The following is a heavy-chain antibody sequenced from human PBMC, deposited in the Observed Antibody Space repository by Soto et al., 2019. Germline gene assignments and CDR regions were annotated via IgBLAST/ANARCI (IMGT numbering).Heavy chain of an antibody. V-gene: IGHV3-23*01. CDR1: GFTFSKYA. Sequence: EVQLLDSGGGLVQPGGSLRLSCAASGFTFSKYAMSWVRQAPGKGLEWVSAISATGGTTDYADSVRGRFTISRDSSENTLYLQMNSLRAEETDIYYCAKDYGGSSSWFGDYYFDHWGQGTLVTVSS. CDR3: AKDYGGSSSWFGDYYFDH. J-gene: IGHJ4*02. D-gene: IGHD3-10*01. CDR2: ISATGGTT.